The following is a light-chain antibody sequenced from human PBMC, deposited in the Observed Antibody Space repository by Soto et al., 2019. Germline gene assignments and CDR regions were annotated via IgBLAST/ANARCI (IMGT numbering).Light chain of an antibody. J-gene: IGKJ4*01. Sequence: EIVMTQPPATLSVSPGERATLSCRASQSVSSYLAWYQQKPGQAPRLLIYGASTRATGIPARFSGSGSGTEFILTISSLQSEDFAVYYCQQYSKWPLTFGGGTK. CDR1: QSVSSY. CDR2: GAS. CDR3: QQYSKWPLT. V-gene: IGKV3-15*01.